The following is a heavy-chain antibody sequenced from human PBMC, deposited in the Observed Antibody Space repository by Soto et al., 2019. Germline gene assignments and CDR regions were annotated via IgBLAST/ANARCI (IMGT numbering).Heavy chain of an antibody. V-gene: IGHV3-74*01. CDR2: INSDGGTT. CDR3: LAGETNYFDF. Sequence: EVQLVESGGGLVQPGGSLRLSCAGSGLTLSRYWMHWVRQGPGKGLVWVSRINSDGGTTTYADSVKGRFTISRDNAKNTVDLQMTRLRAEDTAVYYCLAGETNYFDFWGQGALVTVSS. J-gene: IGHJ4*02. D-gene: IGHD3-10*01. CDR1: GLTLSRYW.